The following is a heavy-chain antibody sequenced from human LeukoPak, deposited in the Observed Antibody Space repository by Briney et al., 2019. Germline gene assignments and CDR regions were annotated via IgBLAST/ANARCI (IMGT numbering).Heavy chain of an antibody. V-gene: IGHV3-7*01. CDR2: IKQDGSEK. CDR1: GFTFSSYW. J-gene: IGHJ6*02. D-gene: IGHD4-11*01. Sequence: SGGSLRLSCAASGFTFSSYWMSWVRQAPGKGLEWVANIKQDGSEKYYVDSVKGRFTTSRDNAKNSLYLQMNSLRAEDTAVYYCARDRDYLYYYYGMDVWGQGTTVTVSS. CDR3: ARDRDYLYYYYGMDV.